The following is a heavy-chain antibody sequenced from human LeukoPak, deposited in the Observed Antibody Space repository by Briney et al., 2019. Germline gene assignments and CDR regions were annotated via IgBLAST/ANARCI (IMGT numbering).Heavy chain of an antibody. CDR1: GGSFSGYY. CDR3: ARGPRNVLGVPLDY. J-gene: IGHJ4*02. CDR2: INHSGST. D-gene: IGHD3-16*01. Sequence: PSETLSLTCAVYGGSFSGYYWSWIRQPLGKGLEWIGEINHSGSTNYNPSLKSRVTISVDTSKNQFSLKLSSVTAADTAVYYCARGPRNVLGVPLDYWGQGTLVTVSS. V-gene: IGHV4-34*01.